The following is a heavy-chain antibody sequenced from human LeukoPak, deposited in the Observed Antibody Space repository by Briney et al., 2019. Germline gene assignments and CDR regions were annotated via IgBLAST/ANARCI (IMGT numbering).Heavy chain of an antibody. CDR3: ARGERIAAALTLGMDV. V-gene: IGHV4-39*01. CDR1: GGSISSSSYY. J-gene: IGHJ6*02. Sequence: PSETLSLTCTVSGGSISSSSYYWGWIRQPPGKGLEWIGSIYYSGSTYYNPSLKSRVTISVDTSKNQFSLKLSSVTAADTAVYYCARGERIAAALTLGMDVWGQGTTVTVSS. D-gene: IGHD6-13*01. CDR2: IYYSGST.